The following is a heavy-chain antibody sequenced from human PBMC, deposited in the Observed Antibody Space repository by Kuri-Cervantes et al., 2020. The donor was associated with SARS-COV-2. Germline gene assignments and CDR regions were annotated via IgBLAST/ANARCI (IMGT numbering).Heavy chain of an antibody. Sequence: ASVKVSCKASDYTFNTYGISWVRQAPGQGLEWMGWSSTYNGYTNYEQKFQGRVTMTTDTSTSTAYMELRSLRSDDTAVYYCARVGATYFYGMNVWGQGTTVTVSS. CDR1: DYTFNTYG. CDR2: SSTYNGYT. J-gene: IGHJ6*02. V-gene: IGHV1-18*01. D-gene: IGHD1-26*01. CDR3: ARVGATYFYGMNV.